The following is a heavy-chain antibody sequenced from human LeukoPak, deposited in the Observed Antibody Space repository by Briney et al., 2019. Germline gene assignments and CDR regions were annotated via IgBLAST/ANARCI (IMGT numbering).Heavy chain of an antibody. D-gene: IGHD2-21*02. J-gene: IGHJ3*02. Sequence: PGGSLRLSCAASGFTFSNYWMTWVRQAPEKGLEWVANIKPSGSEKHYADSVEGRFTISRDNAKNSLYLQMNSLRAEDTAVYYCARDLDTYVVLTAYDTFDIWGQGTMVTVFS. CDR3: ARDLDTYVVLTAYDTFDI. V-gene: IGHV3-7*01. CDR2: IKPSGSEK. CDR1: GFTFSNYW.